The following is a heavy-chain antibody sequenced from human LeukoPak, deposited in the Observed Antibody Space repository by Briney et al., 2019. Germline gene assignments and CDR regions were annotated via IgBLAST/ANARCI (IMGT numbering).Heavy chain of an antibody. CDR1: GGSISSYY. CDR3: ARGIDQQAIFDY. J-gene: IGHJ4*02. CDR2: IFYSGNT. Sequence: SETLSLTCTVSGGSISSYYWGWIRQPPGKALEWIGQIFYSGNTWYNPSLNSRVTILVDTSKNQFSLKLSSVTAADTAVYYCARGIDQQAIFDYWGQGTRVTVSS. D-gene: IGHD2-2*01. V-gene: IGHV4-59*01.